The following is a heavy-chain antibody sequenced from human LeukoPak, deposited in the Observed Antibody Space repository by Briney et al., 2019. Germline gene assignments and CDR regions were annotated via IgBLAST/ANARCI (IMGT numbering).Heavy chain of an antibody. V-gene: IGHV1-2*02. Sequence: ASVKVSCKASGYTFTNFGISWVRQAPGQGLEWMGWINPNSGGTNYAQKFQGRVTMTRDTSISTAYMELSSLRSEDTAVYYCARDSYGSYYYYYMDVWGKGTTVTVSS. D-gene: IGHD5-18*01. CDR2: INPNSGGT. CDR1: GYTFTNFG. CDR3: ARDSYGSYYYYYMDV. J-gene: IGHJ6*03.